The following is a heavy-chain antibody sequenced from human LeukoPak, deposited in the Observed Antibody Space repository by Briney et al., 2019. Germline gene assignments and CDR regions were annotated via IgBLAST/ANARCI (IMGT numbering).Heavy chain of an antibody. Sequence: PGGSLRLSCAASGFTFSDYYMSWIRQAPGKGLEWVSYISSSGSTIYYADSVKGRFTISRDNAKNSLYLQMNSLRAEDTAVYYCARDPLSSGQFNWFDPWGQGTLVTVSS. CDR3: ARDPLSSGQFNWFDP. CDR2: ISSSGSTI. J-gene: IGHJ5*02. V-gene: IGHV3-11*01. CDR1: GFTFSDYY. D-gene: IGHD6-19*01.